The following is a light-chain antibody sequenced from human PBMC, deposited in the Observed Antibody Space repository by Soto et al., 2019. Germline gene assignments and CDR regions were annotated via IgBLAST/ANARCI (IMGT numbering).Light chain of an antibody. CDR1: SSNMGASSD. CDR2: GNN. V-gene: IGLV1-40*01. Sequence: QSVLTQPPSVSGAPGQRVTISCTGSSSNMGASSDVHWNQQVPGTAPRLLIYGNNNRPSGVPDRFSGSKSGTSASLAITGLQAEDEADYYCQSYDGSLSGLVFGGGTKVTVL. J-gene: IGLJ3*02. CDR3: QSYDGSLSGLV.